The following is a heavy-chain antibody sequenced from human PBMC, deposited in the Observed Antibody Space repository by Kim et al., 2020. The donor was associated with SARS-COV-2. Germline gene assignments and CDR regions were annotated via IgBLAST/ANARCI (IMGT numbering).Heavy chain of an antibody. J-gene: IGHJ4*02. CDR3: ARDYGDY. V-gene: IGHV3-7*01. D-gene: IGHD3-16*01. CDR2: EDGSKI. Sequence: EDGSKIYYVDSVEGRFTISRDNAKNSLYLQVNGLRDEDTALYYCARDYGDYWGQGTLVTVSS.